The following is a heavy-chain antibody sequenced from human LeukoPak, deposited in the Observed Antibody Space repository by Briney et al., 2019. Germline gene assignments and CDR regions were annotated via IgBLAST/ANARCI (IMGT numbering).Heavy chain of an antibody. CDR3: ASQWNYYYYMDV. D-gene: IGHD6-19*01. V-gene: IGHV1-2*02. Sequence: GASVKVSCEASGYTFTSYGISWVRQAPGQGLEWMGWINPNSGGTNYAQKFQGRVTMTRDTSISTAYMELSRLRSDDTAVYYCASQWNYYYYMDVWGKGTTVAVSS. CDR1: GYTFTSYG. J-gene: IGHJ6*03. CDR2: INPNSGGT.